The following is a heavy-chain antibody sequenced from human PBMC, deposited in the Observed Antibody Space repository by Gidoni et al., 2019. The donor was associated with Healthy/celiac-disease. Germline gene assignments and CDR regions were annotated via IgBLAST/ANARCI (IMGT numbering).Heavy chain of an antibody. V-gene: IGHV4-59*11. Sequence: HVQLQQAGPGPVKPSETLSLTCAVSGGSISSHYWSWIRQPPGKGLEWIGYIYYSESANYNPSHKSRVTISVDTSKNQFSMKLSSVTAADTAVYYCASHGARRDLDYWGQGTLVTVSS. CDR1: GGSISSHY. CDR2: IYYSESA. J-gene: IGHJ4*02. CDR3: ASHGARRDLDY.